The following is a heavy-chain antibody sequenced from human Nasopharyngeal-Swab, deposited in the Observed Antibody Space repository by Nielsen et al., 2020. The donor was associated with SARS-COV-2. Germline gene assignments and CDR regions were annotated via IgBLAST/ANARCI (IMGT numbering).Heavy chain of an antibody. Sequence: SGPTLVTPTQTLTPTCTFSGFSLSTSGVGVGWVRQPPGKALEWLAFIYWDDDKRYSPSLKSRLAISKDTSKNQVVLTLINMDPVDTATYYCAHRSTADGSGAYMDVWGKGTAVTVSS. CDR1: GFSLSTSGVG. J-gene: IGHJ6*03. V-gene: IGHV2-5*02. D-gene: IGHD3-10*01. CDR2: IYWDDDK. CDR3: AHRSTADGSGAYMDV.